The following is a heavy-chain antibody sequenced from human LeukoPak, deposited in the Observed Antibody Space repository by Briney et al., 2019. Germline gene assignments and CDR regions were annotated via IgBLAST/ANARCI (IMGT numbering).Heavy chain of an antibody. D-gene: IGHD3-16*02. J-gene: IGHJ4*02. Sequence: PETLSLTCTVSGYSISSGYCWGWIRQPPGKGLEWIGSIYHSGSTYYNPSLKSRVTISLDTSKNQFSLKVNSVTAADTAVYYCARSYFDYVWGSYHYMGDYYFDKWGQGTLVTVSS. V-gene: IGHV4-38-2*02. CDR1: GYSISSGYC. CDR2: IYHSGST. CDR3: ARSYFDYVWGSYHYMGDYYFDK.